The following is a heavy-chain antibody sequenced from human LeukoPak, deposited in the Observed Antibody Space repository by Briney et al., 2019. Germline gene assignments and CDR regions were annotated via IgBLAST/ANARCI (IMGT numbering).Heavy chain of an antibody. CDR2: MYYSGST. CDR3: ASSYYYDSSGYSTPLDY. J-gene: IGHJ4*02. V-gene: IGHV4-30-4*01. D-gene: IGHD3-22*01. CDR1: GGSISSGDYY. Sequence: SQTLSLTCTVSGGSISSGDYYWSWIRQPPGKGLEWIGYMYYSGSTYYNPSLKSRVTISVDTSKNQFSLKLSSVTAADTAVYYCASSYYYDSSGYSTPLDYWSQGTLVTVSS.